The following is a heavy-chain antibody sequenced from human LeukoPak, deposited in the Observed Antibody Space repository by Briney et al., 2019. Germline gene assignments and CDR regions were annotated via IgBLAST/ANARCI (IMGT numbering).Heavy chain of an antibody. CDR1: GDTVSSNTAA. V-gene: IGHV6-1*01. Sequence: SQTLSLTCAISGDTVSSNTAAWNCIRQSPSRGLEWLGWTFFRSKWLYSYAPSMKGRITINPDTSKNHFFLQLNSVTPEDTALYYCARGFGDHGLDYWDQGALVTVSS. CDR2: TFFRSKWLY. CDR3: ARGFGDHGLDY. J-gene: IGHJ4*02. D-gene: IGHD2-21*02.